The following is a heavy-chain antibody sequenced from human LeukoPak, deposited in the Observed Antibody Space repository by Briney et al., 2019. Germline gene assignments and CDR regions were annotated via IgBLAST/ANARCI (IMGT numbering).Heavy chain of an antibody. V-gene: IGHV4-34*01. CDR3: ARGRPRGYSGYDHYYYYYMDV. Sequence: PSETLSLTCAVYGGSFSGYYWSWIRQPPGRGLEWIGEINHSGSTNYNPSLKSRVTISVDTSKNQFSLKLSSVTAADTAVYYCARGRPRGYSGYDHYYYYYMDVWGKGTTVTVSS. CDR2: INHSGST. J-gene: IGHJ6*03. D-gene: IGHD5-12*01. CDR1: GGSFSGYY.